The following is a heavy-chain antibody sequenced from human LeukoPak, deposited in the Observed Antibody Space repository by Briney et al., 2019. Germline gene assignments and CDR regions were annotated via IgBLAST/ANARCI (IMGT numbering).Heavy chain of an antibody. CDR2: ISYDGSNK. J-gene: IGHJ3*02. Sequence: GGSLRLSCAASGFTFSSYAMHWVRQAPGKGLEWVAVISYDGSNKYYADSVKGRFTISRDNSKNTLYLQMNSLRAEDTAVYYCAKDERRWLPAPYDAFDIWGQGTMVTVSS. V-gene: IGHV3-30-3*01. D-gene: IGHD5-24*01. CDR1: GFTFSSYA. CDR3: AKDERRWLPAPYDAFDI.